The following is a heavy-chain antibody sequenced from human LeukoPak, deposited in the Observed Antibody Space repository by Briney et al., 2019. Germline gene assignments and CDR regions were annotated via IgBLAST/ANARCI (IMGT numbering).Heavy chain of an antibody. CDR2: IYYSGST. D-gene: IGHD5-24*01. Sequence: SETLSLTCTVSGGSISSSSYYWGWIRQPPGKGLEWIGSIYYSGSTYYNPSLKSRVTISVDTSKNQFSLKLSSVTAADTAVYYCARGFEMATILPGDTDYWGQGTLVTVSS. J-gene: IGHJ4*02. V-gene: IGHV4-39*07. CDR1: GGSISSSSYY. CDR3: ARGFEMATILPGDTDY.